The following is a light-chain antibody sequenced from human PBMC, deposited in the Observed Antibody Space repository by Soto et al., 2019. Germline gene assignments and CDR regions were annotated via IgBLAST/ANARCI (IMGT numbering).Light chain of an antibody. J-gene: IGLJ2*01. CDR3: SSYTSSSTLV. Sequence: QSVLTQPASVSGSPGQSITISCTGTSSDVGGYNYVSWYQQHPGKAPKLMIYDVSNRPSGVSNRVSGSKSGNTASLTISGLQAEDEADYYCSSYTSSSTLVFCGGTKLTVL. V-gene: IGLV2-14*01. CDR1: SSDVGGYNY. CDR2: DVS.